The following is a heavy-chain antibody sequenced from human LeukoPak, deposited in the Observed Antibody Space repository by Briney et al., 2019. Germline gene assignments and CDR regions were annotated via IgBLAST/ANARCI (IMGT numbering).Heavy chain of an antibody. CDR2: ISSNGGST. V-gene: IGHV3-64*01. CDR3: ARDQCSGGSCYPSGIDY. J-gene: IGHJ4*02. Sequence: GGSLRLSCAASGFTFSSYAMHWVRQAPGKGLEYVSAISSNGGSTYYANSVKGRFTISRDNSKNTLYLQMGSLRAEDMTVYYCARDQCSGGSCYPSGIDYWGQGTLVTVSS. CDR1: GFTFSSYA. D-gene: IGHD2-15*01.